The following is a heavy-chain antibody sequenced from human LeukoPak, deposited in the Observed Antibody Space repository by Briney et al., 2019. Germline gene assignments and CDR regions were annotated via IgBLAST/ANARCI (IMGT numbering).Heavy chain of an antibody. D-gene: IGHD1-26*01. CDR2: ISGSSGST. J-gene: IGHJ4*02. CDR3: AKDPAQWEVPNNYFEY. CDR1: RLTFNSYD. Sequence: HPGGSLTLPCAASRLTFNSYDMIWPPHSPGKGLVWFSAISGSSGSTYYADSVKGRFTIYRDNSKKTLYLQMNSLRAEDTAVYYCAKDPAQWEVPNNYFEYWGQGTLVTVSS. V-gene: IGHV3-23*01.